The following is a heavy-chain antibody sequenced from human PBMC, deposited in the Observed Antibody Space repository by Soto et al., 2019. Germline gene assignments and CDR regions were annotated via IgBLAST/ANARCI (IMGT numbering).Heavy chain of an antibody. D-gene: IGHD3-3*01. CDR1: GYTFTSYA. Sequence: ASVKVSCKASGYTFTSYAMHWVRQAPGQRPEWMGWINAGNGNTKYSQKFQGRVTITRDTSASTAYMELSSLRSEDTAVYYCGRHYQSGYYIYYHYGMDVWGQGTTVTVSS. J-gene: IGHJ6*02. CDR2: INAGNGNT. V-gene: IGHV1-3*01. CDR3: GRHYQSGYYIYYHYGMDV.